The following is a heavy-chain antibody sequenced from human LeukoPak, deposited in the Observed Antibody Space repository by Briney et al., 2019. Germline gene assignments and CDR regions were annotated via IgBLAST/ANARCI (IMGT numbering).Heavy chain of an antibody. CDR3: ARDYDFWSGYTLTNWFDP. CDR2: IYTSGST. Sequence: SLTLSLTCTVSGGSISSGSYYWSWIRQPAGKGLEWIGRIYTSGSTNYNPSLKSRVTISVDTSKNQFSLKLSSVTAADTAVYYCARDYDFWSGYTLTNWFDPWGQGTLVTVSS. V-gene: IGHV4-61*02. J-gene: IGHJ5*02. D-gene: IGHD3-3*01. CDR1: GGSISSGSYY.